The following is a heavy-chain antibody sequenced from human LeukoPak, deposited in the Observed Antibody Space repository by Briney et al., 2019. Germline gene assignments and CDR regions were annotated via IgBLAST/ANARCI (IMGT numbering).Heavy chain of an antibody. V-gene: IGHV5-51*01. CDR1: GYSFTSYW. CDR2: IYPGDSDT. CDR3: ARCVGDGYNYLAYYYGMDV. Sequence: GESPKISCKGSGYSFTSYWIGWVRQMPGKGLEWMGIIYPGDSDTRYSPSFQGQVTISADKSISTAYLQWSSLKASDTAMYYCARCVGDGYNYLAYYYGMDVWGQGTTVTVSS. D-gene: IGHD5-24*01. J-gene: IGHJ6*02.